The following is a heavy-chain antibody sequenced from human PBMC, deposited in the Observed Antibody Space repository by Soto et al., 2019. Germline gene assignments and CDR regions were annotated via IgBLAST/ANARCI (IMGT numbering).Heavy chain of an antibody. CDR3: AKDGAVVAATPSFAPQIHYYGMDV. D-gene: IGHD2-15*01. J-gene: IGHJ6*02. CDR2: ISWDGGST. V-gene: IGHV3-43*01. CDR1: GFTFDDYT. Sequence: EVQLVESGGVVVQPGGSLRLSCAASGFTFDDYTMHWVRQAPGKGLAWVSLISWDGGSTYYADSVKGRFTISRDNSKKSLYLQMNSLRTEDTALYYCAKDGAVVAATPSFAPQIHYYGMDVWGQGTTVTVSS.